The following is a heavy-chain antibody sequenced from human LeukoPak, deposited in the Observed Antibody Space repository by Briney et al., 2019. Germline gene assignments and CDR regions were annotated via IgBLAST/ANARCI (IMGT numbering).Heavy chain of an antibody. Sequence: GGSLRLSCAASGFTFSSYEMNWVRQAPGKGLEWVSYISSSGSTIYYADSVKGRFTISRDNAKNSLYLQMNSLRAEDTAVYYCASLYYDSSGYYLSCFDYWGQGTLVTVSS. V-gene: IGHV3-48*03. CDR1: GFTFSSYE. CDR3: ASLYYDSSGYYLSCFDY. D-gene: IGHD3-22*01. J-gene: IGHJ4*02. CDR2: ISSSGSTI.